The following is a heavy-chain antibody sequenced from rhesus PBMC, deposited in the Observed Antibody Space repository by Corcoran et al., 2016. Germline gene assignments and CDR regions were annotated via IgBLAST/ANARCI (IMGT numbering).Heavy chain of an antibody. D-gene: IGHD4-4*01. CDR1: GGSISSSY. Sequence: QLQLQESGPGLVKPSETLSLTCAVSGGSISSSYWNWIRQAPGKGLEWIGYFYGSSSTNYNPALKSRVTLSVDTSKNLLSLNLSSVTAADTAVYYCARGAVANFDYWGQGVLVTVSS. CDR3: ARGAVANFDY. V-gene: IGHV4-169*01. CDR2: FYGSSST. J-gene: IGHJ4*01.